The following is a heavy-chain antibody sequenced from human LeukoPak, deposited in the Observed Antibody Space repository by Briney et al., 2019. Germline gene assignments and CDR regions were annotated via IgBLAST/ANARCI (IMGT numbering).Heavy chain of an antibody. CDR1: GGSFSGYC. V-gene: IGHV4-30-4*08. Sequence: SETLSLTCAVYGGSFSGYCWSWIRRPPGKGLEWIGYIYYSGSTYYNPSLKSRVTISVDTSKNQFSLKLSSVTAADTAVYYCARAKGDYYDSEPGAFDIRGQGTMVTVSS. CDR2: IYYSGST. J-gene: IGHJ3*02. CDR3: ARAKGDYYDSEPGAFDI. D-gene: IGHD3-22*01.